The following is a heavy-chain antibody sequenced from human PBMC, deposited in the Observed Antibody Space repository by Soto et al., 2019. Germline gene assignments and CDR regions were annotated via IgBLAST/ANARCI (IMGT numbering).Heavy chain of an antibody. D-gene: IGHD2-15*01. V-gene: IGHV3-23*01. Sequence: EVQLLESGGGLVQPGRSLRLSCAASGFTFSSYAMDWVRQAPGKGLDWVSTISAGGTTFYADSVKGQFTISRDNSKSTLYLQMNGLRADDTAVYYCARSGGLCGGGSCYPHGFDSWGQGTLVTVSS. CDR2: ISAGGTT. J-gene: IGHJ5*01. CDR3: ARSGGLCGGGSCYPHGFDS. CDR1: GFTFSSYA.